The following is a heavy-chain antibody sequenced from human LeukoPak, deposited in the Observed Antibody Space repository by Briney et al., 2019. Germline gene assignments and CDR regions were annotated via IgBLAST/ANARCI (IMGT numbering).Heavy chain of an antibody. CDR2: ISSSSSYI. CDR3: AKARLVVPDRGAYDY. Sequence: PGGSLRLSCAASGFTFSSYSMNWVRQAPGKGLEWVSSISSSSSYIYYADSVKGRFTISRDNAKNSLYLQMNSLRAEDTAVYYCAKARLVVPDRGAYDYWGQGTLVTVSS. CDR1: GFTFSSYS. J-gene: IGHJ4*02. V-gene: IGHV3-21*01. D-gene: IGHD2-2*01.